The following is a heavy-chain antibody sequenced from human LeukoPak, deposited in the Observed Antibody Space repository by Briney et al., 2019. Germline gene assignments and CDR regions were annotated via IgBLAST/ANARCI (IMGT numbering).Heavy chain of an antibody. V-gene: IGHV4-34*01. J-gene: IGHJ4*02. CDR2: INHSGST. D-gene: IGHD3-10*01. CDR1: GGSFSGYY. Sequence: SETLSLTCAVYGGSFSGYYWSWIRQPPGKGLEWIGEINHSGSTNYNPSLKSRVTMSVDTSKNQFSLKLSSVTAADTAVYYCACHQLLWFGELLPTSLDYWGQGTLVTVSS. CDR3: ACHQLLWFGELLPTSLDY.